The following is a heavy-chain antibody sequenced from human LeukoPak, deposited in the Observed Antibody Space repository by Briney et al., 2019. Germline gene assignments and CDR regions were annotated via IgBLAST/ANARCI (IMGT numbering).Heavy chain of an antibody. D-gene: IGHD6-19*01. CDR3: ARSPPWVAGTGYDY. J-gene: IGHJ4*02. Sequence: PGGSLRLSCAASGFTFSSYWMHWVRQAPGKGLVWVSRINSDGSSTSYADSVKGRFTISRDNAKNTLCLQMNSLRAEDTAVYYCARSPPWVAGTGYDYWGQGTLVTVSP. V-gene: IGHV3-74*01. CDR2: INSDGSST. CDR1: GFTFSSYW.